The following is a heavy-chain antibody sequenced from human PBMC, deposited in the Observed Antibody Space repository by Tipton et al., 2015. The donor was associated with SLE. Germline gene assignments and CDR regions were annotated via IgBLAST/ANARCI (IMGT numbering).Heavy chain of an antibody. V-gene: IGHV4-34*01. CDR1: GESFSGYY. D-gene: IGHD6-13*01. J-gene: IGHJ1*01. Sequence: TLSLTCGIFGESFSGYYWSWFRQSPGKGLEWIGEINHRGDTNYNPSLKSRVIISADTSKNQVSLTLTSLTAADTAVYYCARGGRRTAAAGRYFHFWGQGTLVTVSS. CDR3: ARGGRRTAAAGRYFHF. CDR2: INHRGDT.